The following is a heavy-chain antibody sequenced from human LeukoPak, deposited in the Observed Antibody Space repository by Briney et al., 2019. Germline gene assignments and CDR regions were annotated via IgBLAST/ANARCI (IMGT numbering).Heavy chain of an antibody. CDR3: VRKYSSSWHYFDY. Sequence: GGSLRLSCAASGFTFSDYYMSWIRQAPGKGLEWVSYISSSGSTIYYADSVKGRFTISRDNAKNSLYLQMNSLRAEDTAVYYCVRKYSSSWHYFDYWGQGTLVTVSS. J-gene: IGHJ4*02. CDR2: ISSSGSTI. D-gene: IGHD6-13*01. V-gene: IGHV3-11*01. CDR1: GFTFSDYY.